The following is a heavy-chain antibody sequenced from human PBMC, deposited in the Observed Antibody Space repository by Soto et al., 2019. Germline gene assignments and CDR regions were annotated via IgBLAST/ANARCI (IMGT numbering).Heavy chain of an antibody. CDR3: ARLLGAVAGDDAFDI. Sequence: ASVKVSCKASGYTFSRYGISWVRQAPGQGLEWMGWISAYNGNTNYAQKLQGRVTMTTDTSTSTAYMELRSLRSDDTAVYYCARLLGAVAGDDAFDIWGQGTMVTVSS. J-gene: IGHJ3*02. CDR1: GYTFSRYG. V-gene: IGHV1-18*01. D-gene: IGHD6-19*01. CDR2: ISAYNGNT.